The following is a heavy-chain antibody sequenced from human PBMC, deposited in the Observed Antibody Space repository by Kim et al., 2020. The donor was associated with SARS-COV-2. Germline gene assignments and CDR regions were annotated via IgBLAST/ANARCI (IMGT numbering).Heavy chain of an antibody. CDR3: ARGGDVLRYFDWLLHPDY. D-gene: IGHD3-9*01. Sequence: ASVKVSCKASGYTFTSYYMHWVRQAPGQGLEWMGIINPSGGSTSYAQKFQGRVTMTRDTSTSTVYMELSSLRSEDTAVYYCARGGDVLRYFDWLLHPDYWGQGTLVTVSS. J-gene: IGHJ4*02. V-gene: IGHV1-46*01. CDR2: INPSGGST. CDR1: GYTFTSYY.